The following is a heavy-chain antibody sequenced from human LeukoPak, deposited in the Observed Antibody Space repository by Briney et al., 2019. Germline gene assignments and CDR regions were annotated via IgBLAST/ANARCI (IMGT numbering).Heavy chain of an antibody. CDR2: IRGSGDST. Sequence: GGSLRLSCAASGFTFSSYAMTWVRQAPGKWLEWVSAIRGSGDSTYYADSVKGRFTISRDNSKNTLYLQMNSLRVEDTAVYYCAKDYYYGSGSYWGAFDIWGQGTMVTVSS. CDR1: GFTFSSYA. J-gene: IGHJ3*02. CDR3: AKDYYYGSGSYWGAFDI. V-gene: IGHV3-23*01. D-gene: IGHD3-10*01.